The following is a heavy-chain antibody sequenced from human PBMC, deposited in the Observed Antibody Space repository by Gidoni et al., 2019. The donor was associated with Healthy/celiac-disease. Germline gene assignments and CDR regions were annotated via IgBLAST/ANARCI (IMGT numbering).Heavy chain of an antibody. CDR3: AKGAYGSGSYYNGGDAFDI. V-gene: IGHV3-23*01. CDR1: GFTFSSYA. D-gene: IGHD3-10*01. CDR2: ISGIGGST. J-gene: IGHJ3*02. Sequence: EVQLLESGGGLVQPGGSLRLSCAASGFTFSSYAMSWVRQAPGKGLEWVSVISGIGGSTYYADSVKGRFTISRDNSKNTLYLQMNSLRAEDTAVYYCAKGAYGSGSYYNGGDAFDIWGQGTMVTVSS.